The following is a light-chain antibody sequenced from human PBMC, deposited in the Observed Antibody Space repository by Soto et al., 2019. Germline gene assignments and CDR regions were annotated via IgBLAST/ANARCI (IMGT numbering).Light chain of an antibody. CDR1: SSDVGGYNY. CDR2: EVS. V-gene: IGLV2-14*01. J-gene: IGLJ2*01. Sequence: QSVLTQPASVSGSPGQSITISCTGTSSDVGGYNYVSWFQQYPGKAPKLIIYEVSKRPSGVSNRFSVSKSGNTASLTISGVQAEDEADYYCSSYTSSDTVVFGGGTKLTVL. CDR3: SSYTSSDTVV.